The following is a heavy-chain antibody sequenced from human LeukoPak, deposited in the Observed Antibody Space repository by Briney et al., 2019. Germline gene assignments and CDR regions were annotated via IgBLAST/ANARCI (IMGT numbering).Heavy chain of an antibody. D-gene: IGHD4-17*01. Sequence: PGGSLRLSCAASGFTFSSYSMTWDRQAPGKGLEWVSSISSSSSYIYYADSVKGRFTISRDNAKNSLYLQMNSLRAEDTAVYYCALMGYGATGYFQHWGQGTLVTVSS. CDR3: ALMGYGATGYFQH. J-gene: IGHJ1*01. V-gene: IGHV3-21*01. CDR2: ISSSSSYI. CDR1: GFTFSSYS.